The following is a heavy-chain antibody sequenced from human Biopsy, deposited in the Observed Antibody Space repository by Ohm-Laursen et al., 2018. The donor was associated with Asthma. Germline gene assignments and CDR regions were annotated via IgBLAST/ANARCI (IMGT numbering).Heavy chain of an antibody. CDR1: GYTFISFA. D-gene: IGHD3-9*01. Sequence: ASVKVSCKASGYTFISFAIHWVRQAPGQRLEWMGWVNTGNGDTKYSQKFQGRVTITRDTSASTAYMELRSLRSEDTATYYCARTYYDFLTGQVKDVFGVWGQGTMVTVS. V-gene: IGHV1-3*04. CDR3: ARTYYDFLTGQVKDVFGV. J-gene: IGHJ3*01. CDR2: VNTGNGDT.